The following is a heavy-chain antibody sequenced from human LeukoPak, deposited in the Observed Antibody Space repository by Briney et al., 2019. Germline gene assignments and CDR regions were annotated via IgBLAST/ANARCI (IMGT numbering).Heavy chain of an antibody. Sequence: SETLALTCTFSGGSISSYYWSWIRPPPGKGLELVGYIYYSGSTNYNPSLQSRVTISVDTSKNKISLNLSSVTAADTAVSYCARDQRGSYSYSSGFDAFDIWGQGKMVTVSS. J-gene: IGHJ3*02. CDR2: IYYSGST. CDR3: ARDQRGSYSYSSGFDAFDI. V-gene: IGHV4-59*01. CDR1: GGSISSYY. D-gene: IGHD3-16*02.